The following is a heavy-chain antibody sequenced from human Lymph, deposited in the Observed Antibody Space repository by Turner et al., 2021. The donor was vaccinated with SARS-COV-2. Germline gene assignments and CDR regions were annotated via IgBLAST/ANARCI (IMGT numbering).Heavy chain of an antibody. CDR3: AKDPGYCSGGSCYSRTYFDF. J-gene: IGHJ4*02. V-gene: IGHV3-43*02. D-gene: IGHD2-15*01. CDR1: GFTFDDYA. Sequence: EVQLVESGGGVVQPVGSLRLSCAASGFTFDDYAMHWVRQAPGKGLEWVSLISGDGGGTYYADSVKGRFTISRDNSKNSLSLQMNSLRAEDTALYYCAKDPGYCSGGSCYSRTYFDFWGQGTLVTVSA. CDR2: ISGDGGGT.